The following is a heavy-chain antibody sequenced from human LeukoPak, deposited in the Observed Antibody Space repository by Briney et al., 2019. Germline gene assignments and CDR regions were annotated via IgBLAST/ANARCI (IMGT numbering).Heavy chain of an antibody. CDR1: GFTFSNYP. Sequence: GGSLRLSCAASGFTFSNYPMHWVRQAPGKGLESVSAVSSNGASTYYENSVMDRFIVSRDNSKNTLYLQLGSLRAEDTAVYYCAREISRGFDIWGQGTVVTVSS. J-gene: IGHJ3*02. D-gene: IGHD2/OR15-2a*01. CDR2: VSSNGAST. V-gene: IGHV3-64*01. CDR3: AREISRGFDI.